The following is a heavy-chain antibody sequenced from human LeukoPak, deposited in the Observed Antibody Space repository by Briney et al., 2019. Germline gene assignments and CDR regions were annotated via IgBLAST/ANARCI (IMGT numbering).Heavy chain of an antibody. J-gene: IGHJ4*02. V-gene: IGHV3-21*01. D-gene: IGHD3-16*01. Sequence: PGRSLRLSCAASGFTFDDYAMNWVRLAPGKGLEWVSSVNNGSSYIYYADSVKGRFTISRDNAKNSLYLQMNSLRVEDTAVYYCARGGGNFDYWGQGTLVTVSS. CDR3: ARGGGNFDY. CDR1: GFTFDDYA. CDR2: VNNGSSYI.